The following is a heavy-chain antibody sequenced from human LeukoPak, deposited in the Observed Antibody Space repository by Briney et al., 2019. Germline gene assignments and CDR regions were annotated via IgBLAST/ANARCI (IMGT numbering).Heavy chain of an antibody. Sequence: SETLSLTCTVSGGSFSSGSYYWSWIRQPPGKGLEWIGYIYYSGSTNYNPSLKSRVTISVDTSKNQFSLKLSSVTAADTAVYYCARTHSSSWMLNWFDPWGQGTLVTVSS. D-gene: IGHD6-13*01. CDR2: IYYSGST. V-gene: IGHV4-61*01. CDR3: ARTHSSSWMLNWFDP. CDR1: GGSFSSGSYY. J-gene: IGHJ5*02.